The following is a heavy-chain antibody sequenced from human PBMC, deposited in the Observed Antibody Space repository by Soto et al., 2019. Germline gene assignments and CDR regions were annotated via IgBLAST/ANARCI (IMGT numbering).Heavy chain of an antibody. J-gene: IGHJ5*02. V-gene: IGHV6-1*01. CDR1: GDSVSSNSAA. D-gene: IGHD6-13*01. CDR3: ARDPAIAAAGTSWFDP. Sequence: QTLSLTCAISGDSVSSNSAAWNWIRQSPSRGLEWLGRTYYRSKWYNDYAVSVKSRITINPDTSKNQFSLQLNSVTPEDTAVYYCARDPAIAAAGTSWFDPWGQGTLVTVSS. CDR2: TYYRSKWYN.